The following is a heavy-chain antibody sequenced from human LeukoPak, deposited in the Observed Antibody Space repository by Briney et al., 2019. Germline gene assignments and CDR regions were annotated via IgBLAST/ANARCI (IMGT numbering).Heavy chain of an antibody. V-gene: IGHV1-46*01. CDR2: INPSGGST. CDR1: GYTFTSYY. Sequence: ASVTVSCTASGYTFTSYYMHWVRQAPGQGLEWMGIINPSGGSTSYAQKFQGRVTMTRDTSTSTVYMELSSLRSEDTAVYYCARSPPGGVNWFDPWGQGTLVTVSS. J-gene: IGHJ5*02. CDR3: ARSPPGGVNWFDP. D-gene: IGHD3-10*01.